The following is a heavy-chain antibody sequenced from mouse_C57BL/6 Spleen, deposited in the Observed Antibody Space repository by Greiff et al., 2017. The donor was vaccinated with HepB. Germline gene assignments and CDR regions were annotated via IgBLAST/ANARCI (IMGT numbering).Heavy chain of an antibody. CDR2: INPNNGGT. CDR3: ARRDSNPAWFAY. J-gene: IGHJ3*01. V-gene: IGHV1-18*01. Sequence: EVQLQQSGPELVKPGASVKIPCKASGYTFTDYNMDWVKQSHGKSLEWIGDINPNNGGTIYNQKFKGKATLTVDKSSSTAYMELRSLTSEDTSVYYWARRDSNPAWFAYWGQGTLVTVSA. D-gene: IGHD2-5*01. CDR1: GYTFTDYN.